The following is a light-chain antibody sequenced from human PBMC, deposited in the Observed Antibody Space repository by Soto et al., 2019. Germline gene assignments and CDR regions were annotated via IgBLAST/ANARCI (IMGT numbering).Light chain of an antibody. CDR2: EVN. V-gene: IGLV2-8*01. CDR3: SSYAGSSNV. J-gene: IGLJ1*01. Sequence: QSVLTQPPSASGSPGQSVAISCTGTSSDAGGYNYVSWYQQHPGKAPKLMIYEVNKRPSGVPDRFSGSKSGNTASLTVSGLQAEDEDDYYCSSYAGSSNVFGTGTKVTVL. CDR1: SSDAGGYNY.